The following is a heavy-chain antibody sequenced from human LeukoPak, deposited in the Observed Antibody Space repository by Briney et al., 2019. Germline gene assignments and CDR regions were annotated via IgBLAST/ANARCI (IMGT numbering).Heavy chain of an antibody. CDR2: ISAYNGNT. V-gene: IGHV1-18*01. CDR1: GYTFTSYG. J-gene: IGHJ5*02. CDR3: ARDLSPVTIFGVVIIDWFDP. D-gene: IGHD3-3*01. Sequence: ASVKVSCKASGYTFTSYGISWVRQAPGQGLGWMGWISAYNGNTNYAQKLQGRVTMTTDTSTSTAYMELRSLRSDDTAVYYCARDLSPVTIFGVVIIDWFDPWGQGTLVTVSS.